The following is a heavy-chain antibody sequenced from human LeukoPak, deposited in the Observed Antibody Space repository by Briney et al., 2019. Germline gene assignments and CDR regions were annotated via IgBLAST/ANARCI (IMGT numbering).Heavy chain of an antibody. J-gene: IGHJ1*01. V-gene: IGHV3-30*14. D-gene: IGHD4-17*01. CDR2: ISYDGSNK. CDR3: ARVDYGDHQYFQS. Sequence: LSLTCTVSGGSISSSSYYWGWVRQAPGKGLEWVAVISYDGSNKYYADSVKGRFTISRDNSKNTLYLEMNSLKVEDTAVYYCARVDYGDHQYFQSWGQGTLVTVSS. CDR1: GGSISSSSYY.